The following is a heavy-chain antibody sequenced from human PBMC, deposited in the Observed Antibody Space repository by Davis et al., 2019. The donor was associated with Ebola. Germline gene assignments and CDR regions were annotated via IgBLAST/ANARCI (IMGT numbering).Heavy chain of an antibody. CDR2: INHSGST. D-gene: IGHD4-11*01. CDR3: ARAATVGAWFDP. J-gene: IGHJ5*02. V-gene: IGHV4-34*01. Sequence: SETLSLTCAVYGGSFSGYYWSWIRQPPGKGLEWIGEINHSGSTNYNPSLKSRVTISVDTSKNPFSLKLSSVTAADTAVYYCARAATVGAWFDPWGQGTLVTVSS. CDR1: GGSFSGYY.